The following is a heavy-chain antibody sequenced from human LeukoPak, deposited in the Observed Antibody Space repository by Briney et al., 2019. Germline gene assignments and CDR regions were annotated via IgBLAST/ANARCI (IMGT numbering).Heavy chain of an antibody. V-gene: IGHV3-23*01. J-gene: IGHJ6*03. CDR3: ANGNRCTSPNCLGYYYFYMDV. Sequence: GGSLRLSXAASGFTFSSYAMNWVRQAPGRGLEWVSGFSGSGGNTYYADSVKGRFTISRDNSKNTLYLQMNSLRAEDTAVYYCANGNRCTSPNCLGYYYFYMDVWGKGTTVTVSS. CDR2: FSGSGGNT. D-gene: IGHD2-8*01. CDR1: GFTFSSYA.